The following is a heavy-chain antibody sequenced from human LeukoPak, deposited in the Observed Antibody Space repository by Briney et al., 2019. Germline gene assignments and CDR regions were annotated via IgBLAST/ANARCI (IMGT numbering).Heavy chain of an antibody. CDR3: EAAAGIRDGYNYGVGYFDY. D-gene: IGHD5-24*01. CDR2: IYSGGST. Sequence: GGSLRLSCAASGFTVSSNYMSWVRQAPGKGLEWVSVIYSGGSTYYADSVKGRFTISRDNSKNTLYLQMNSLRAEDTAVYYCEAAAGIRDGYNYGVGYFDYWGQGTLVTVSS. J-gene: IGHJ4*02. V-gene: IGHV3-53*01. CDR1: GFTVSSNY.